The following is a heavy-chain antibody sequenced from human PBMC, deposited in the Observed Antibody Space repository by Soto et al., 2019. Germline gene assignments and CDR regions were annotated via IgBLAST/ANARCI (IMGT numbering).Heavy chain of an antibody. D-gene: IGHD6-13*01. CDR2: VSFSGSK. Sequence: SDPLSLACTVSGDSVSNRGYYWGWFRESPGKRLEWIGSVSFSGSKYYNPSLRSRVTFSVDTSKTLISLKLRSVTAADTAVYHCARGSTWQGRDWFDPWGQGTLVTVSS. CDR3: ARGSTWQGRDWFDP. J-gene: IGHJ5*02. V-gene: IGHV4-39*01. CDR1: GDSVSNRGYY.